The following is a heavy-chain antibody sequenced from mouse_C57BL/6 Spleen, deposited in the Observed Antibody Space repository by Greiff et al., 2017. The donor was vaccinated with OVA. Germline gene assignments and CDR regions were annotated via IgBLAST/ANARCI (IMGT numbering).Heavy chain of an antibody. V-gene: IGHV1-39*01. CDR3: ARSLDGYDYDGAMDY. CDR1: GYSFTDYN. CDR2: INPNYGTT. D-gene: IGHD2-4*01. J-gene: IGHJ4*01. Sequence: VHVKQSGPELVKPGASVKISCKASGYSFTDYNMNWVKQSNGKSLEWIGVINPNYGTTSYNQKFKGKATLTVDQSSSTAYMQLNSLTSEDSAVYYCARSLDGYDYDGAMDYWGQGTSVTVSS.